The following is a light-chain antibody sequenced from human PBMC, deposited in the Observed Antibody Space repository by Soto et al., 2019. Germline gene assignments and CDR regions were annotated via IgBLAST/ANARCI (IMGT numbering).Light chain of an antibody. CDR1: QSVTSNF. CDR2: GAS. V-gene: IGKV3-20*01. Sequence: ENVLTQSPGTLSLSPGERATLSCRASQSVTSNFLAWYQQKPGQAPRLLIYGASTRAAGVPDRFSGSGSGTDCTLTITGLEPEDFAVYYCQQYGRSPLLYTFGQGTKL. J-gene: IGKJ2*01. CDR3: QQYGRSPLLYT.